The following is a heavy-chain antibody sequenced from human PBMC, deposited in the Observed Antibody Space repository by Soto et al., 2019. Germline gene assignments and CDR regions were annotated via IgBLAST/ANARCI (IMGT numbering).Heavy chain of an antibody. V-gene: IGHV3-48*02. CDR2: ISSSSSTT. J-gene: IGHJ6*02. Sequence: EVQLVESGGGLVQPGGSLRLSCAASGFSIGCCSMNWVHQAPGRGLEWVSYISSSSSTTHYADSVKGRFTVSRDTAKNSLYLQMNGLRDEDRAVYYCARYYYDSSGYDGMDVWGQGTTVTVSS. D-gene: IGHD3-22*01. CDR3: ARYYYDSSGYDGMDV. CDR1: GFSIGCCS.